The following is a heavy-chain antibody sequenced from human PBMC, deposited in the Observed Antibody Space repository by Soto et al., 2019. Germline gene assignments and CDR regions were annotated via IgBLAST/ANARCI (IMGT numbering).Heavy chain of an antibody. D-gene: IGHD2-8*01. CDR3: AGFGVGDRDDK. Sequence: SETLSLTCSVSGSYITSGDYNWIWIRQAPGKGLEWIGYISHSETTYYSPALKNRIIISSGISMNQCSLRLNSVTAADTAVYFCAGFGVGDRDDKWGQGTLVT. CDR1: GSYITSGDYN. J-gene: IGHJ4*02. CDR2: ISHSETT. V-gene: IGHV4-30-4*01.